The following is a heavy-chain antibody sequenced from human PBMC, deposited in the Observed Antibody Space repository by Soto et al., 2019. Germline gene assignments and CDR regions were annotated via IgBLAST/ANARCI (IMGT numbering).Heavy chain of an antibody. V-gene: IGHV1-69*12. CDR2: IIPIFGTA. CDR1: GGTFSSYA. D-gene: IGHD1-7*01. Sequence: QVQLVQSGAEVKKPGSSVKVSCKASGGTFSSYAISWVRQAPGQGLEWMGGIIPIFGTANYAQTFQGRVTITADEYTSTAYMELSSLRSEDTAVYYCARVAGDWNYRYYDGMDVWSQGATVTV. J-gene: IGHJ6*02. CDR3: ARVAGDWNYRYYDGMDV.